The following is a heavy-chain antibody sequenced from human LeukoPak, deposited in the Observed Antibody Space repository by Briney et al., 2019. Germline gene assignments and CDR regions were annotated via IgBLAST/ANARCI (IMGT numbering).Heavy chain of an antibody. CDR1: GYSINSGYC. Sequence: SETLSLTCAVSGYSINSGYCWGWIRQPPGKGLGWIGSIYHSGSTYYNPSLKSRVTISVDTSKNQFSLKLSSVTAADTAVYYCARVATTTNPPQRPFDYWGQGTLVTVSS. CDR3: ARVATTTNPPQRPFDY. V-gene: IGHV4-38-2*01. J-gene: IGHJ4*02. D-gene: IGHD5-12*01. CDR2: IYHSGST.